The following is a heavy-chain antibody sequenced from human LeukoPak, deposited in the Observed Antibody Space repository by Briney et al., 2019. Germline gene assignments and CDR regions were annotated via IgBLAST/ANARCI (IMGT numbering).Heavy chain of an antibody. Sequence: SQTLSLTCTVSGGSISSGGYYCSWIRQPPGKGLEWNGYIYHSGSTYYNPSLKSRVTISVDRSKNQFSLKLSSVIAADTAVYYCAREGNSQPMRAALDYWGQGTLVTVSS. V-gene: IGHV4-30-2*01. CDR3: AREGNSQPMRAALDY. CDR1: GGSISSGGYY. CDR2: IYHSGST. D-gene: IGHD6-6*01. J-gene: IGHJ4*02.